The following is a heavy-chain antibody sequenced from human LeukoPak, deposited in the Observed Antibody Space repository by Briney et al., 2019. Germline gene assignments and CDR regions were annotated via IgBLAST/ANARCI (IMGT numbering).Heavy chain of an antibody. V-gene: IGHV3-66*01. CDR1: GFTVSSSY. CDR3: AKSKSTGYCLDY. J-gene: IGHJ4*02. D-gene: IGHD3-22*01. CDR2: IYSGGNT. Sequence: GGSLRLSCAASGFTVSSSYMSWVRLAPGKGLEWVSSIYSGGNTYYADSVKGRFTISRDNSKNTLFLQMNSLRAGDTAVYYCAKSKSTGYCLDYWGQGTLVTVSS.